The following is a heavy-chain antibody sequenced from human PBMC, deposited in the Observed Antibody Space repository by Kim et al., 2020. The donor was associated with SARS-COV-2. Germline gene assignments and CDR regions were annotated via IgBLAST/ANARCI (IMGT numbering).Heavy chain of an antibody. CDR3: AKDSWAPPTARFGMDV. V-gene: IGHV3-9*01. J-gene: IGHJ6*02. Sequence: SVKGRFTISRDNAKNSLYLQMNSLRAEDTALYYCAKDSWAPPTARFGMDVWGQGTTVTVSS. D-gene: IGHD6-25*01.